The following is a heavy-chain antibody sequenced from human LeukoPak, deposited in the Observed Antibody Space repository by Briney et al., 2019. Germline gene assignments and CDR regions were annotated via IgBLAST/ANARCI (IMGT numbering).Heavy chain of an antibody. CDR2: INHSGST. CDR1: GGSFSGYY. V-gene: IGHV4-34*01. CDR3: ARVYGPIDY. D-gene: IGHD1-14*01. Sequence: ASETLSLTCAVYGGSFSGYYWSWIRQPPGKGLEWIGEINHSGSTNYNPSLKSRVTISVDTSKNQFSLKLSSVTAADTAVYYCARVYGPIDYWGQGTLVTVSS. J-gene: IGHJ4*02.